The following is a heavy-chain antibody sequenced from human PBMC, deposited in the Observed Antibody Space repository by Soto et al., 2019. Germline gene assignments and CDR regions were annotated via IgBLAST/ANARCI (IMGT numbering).Heavy chain of an antibody. CDR1: GGSISSVGYY. J-gene: IGHJ4*02. D-gene: IGHD3-10*01. CDR3: ASRGSGSYSDY. Sequence: PSETLSLTCAVSGGSISSVGYYWGWLRQPPGKGREWIGSIYYSGSTYYNPSLKSRVTISVDSSKNQFSLKLSSVTAADTAVDYCASRGSGSYSDYWGQGTLVTVSS. CDR2: IYYSGST. V-gene: IGHV4-39*01.